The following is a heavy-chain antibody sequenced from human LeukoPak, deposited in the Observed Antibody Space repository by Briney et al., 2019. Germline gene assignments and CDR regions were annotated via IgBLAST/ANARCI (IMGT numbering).Heavy chain of an antibody. D-gene: IGHD3-22*01. V-gene: IGHV1-2*02. CDR2: INPNSGGT. J-gene: IGHJ4*02. CDR1: GYTFTGYY. Sequence: ASVKVSCKASGYTFTGYYMHWVRQAPGQGLEWMGWINPNSGGTNYAQKFQGRVTMTRDTSISTAYMELSRLRSDDTAVYYCATDYYDSSGYYWRSPRDPSFDYWGQGTLVTVSS. CDR3: ATDYYDSSGYYWRSPRDPSFDY.